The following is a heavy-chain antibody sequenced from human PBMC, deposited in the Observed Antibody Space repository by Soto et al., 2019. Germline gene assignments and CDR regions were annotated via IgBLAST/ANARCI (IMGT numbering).Heavy chain of an antibody. CDR2: INPNSGGT. CDR3: ATEDGYSSDWYVSGWFDP. Sequence: QVQLVQSGAEVKKPGASVKVSCKASGYTFTGYYMHWVRQAPGQGLEWMGWINPNSGGTNYAQNFQGRVTMTRDTSISTAYMELSRLRSDDTAVYYCATEDGYSSDWYVSGWFDPWGQGTLVTVSS. D-gene: IGHD6-19*01. J-gene: IGHJ5*02. CDR1: GYTFTGYY. V-gene: IGHV1-2*02.